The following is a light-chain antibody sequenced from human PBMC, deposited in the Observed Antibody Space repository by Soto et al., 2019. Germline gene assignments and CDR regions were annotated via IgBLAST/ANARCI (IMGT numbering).Light chain of an antibody. CDR3: QQSYSSPFT. CDR2: AAS. CDR1: QSISSY. Sequence: GDRVTLTCRASQSISSYLNWYQQKPGKAPNLLIYAASSLQSGVPSKFSGSGSGTDFTLTISSLQPEDFATYYCQQSYSSPFTFGPGTKVDIK. J-gene: IGKJ3*01. V-gene: IGKV1-39*01.